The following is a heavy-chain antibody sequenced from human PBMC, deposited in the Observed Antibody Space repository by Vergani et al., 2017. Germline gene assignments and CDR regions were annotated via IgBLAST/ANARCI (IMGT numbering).Heavy chain of an antibody. CDR1: GFTFSSYA. Sequence: EVQLLESGGGLVQPGGSLRLSCAASGFTFSSYAMSWVRQAPGKGLEWFSAISGSGGSTYYADSVKGRFTISRDNSKNTLYLQMNSLRAEDTAVYYCARTRGYYYYMDVWGKGTTVTVSS. J-gene: IGHJ6*03. CDR2: ISGSGGST. CDR3: ARTRGYYYYMDV. V-gene: IGHV3-23*01. D-gene: IGHD1-14*01.